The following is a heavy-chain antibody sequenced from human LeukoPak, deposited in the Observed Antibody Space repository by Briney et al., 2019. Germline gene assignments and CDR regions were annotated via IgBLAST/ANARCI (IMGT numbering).Heavy chain of an antibody. CDR1: GYTFTSYG. CDR3: ARDRPRGRSPGSRAAGYYYYGMDV. Sequence: ASVKVSCKASGYTFTSYGISWVRQAPGQGLEWMGWISAYNGNTNYAQKLQGRVTMTTDTSTSTAYMELRSLRSDDTAVYYCARDRPRGRSPGSRAAGYYYYGMDVWGQGTTVTVSS. D-gene: IGHD6-13*01. V-gene: IGHV1-18*01. CDR2: ISAYNGNT. J-gene: IGHJ6*02.